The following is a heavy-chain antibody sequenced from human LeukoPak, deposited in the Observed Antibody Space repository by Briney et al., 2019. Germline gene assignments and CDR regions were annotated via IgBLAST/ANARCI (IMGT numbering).Heavy chain of an antibody. CDR1: GYTFTSYG. Sequence: ASVKVSCKASGYTFTSYGISWVRQAPGQGLEWMGWISAYKGNTNYAQKLQGRVTMTTDTSTSTAYMELRSLRSDDTAVYYCARDYDFWSGYYRTSDAFDIWGQGTMVTVSS. CDR3: ARDYDFWSGYYRTSDAFDI. V-gene: IGHV1-18*01. J-gene: IGHJ3*02. CDR2: ISAYKGNT. D-gene: IGHD3-3*01.